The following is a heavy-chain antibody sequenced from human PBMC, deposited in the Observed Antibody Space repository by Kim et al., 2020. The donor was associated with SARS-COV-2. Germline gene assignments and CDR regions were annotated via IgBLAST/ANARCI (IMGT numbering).Heavy chain of an antibody. V-gene: IGHV3-30*04. CDR1: GFTFSSYA. Sequence: GGSLRLSCAASGFTFSSYAMHWVRQAPGKGLEWVAVISYDGSNKYYADSVKGRFTISRDNSKNTLYLQMNSLRAEDTAVYYCARVVAGPFAYFDYWGQGT. J-gene: IGHJ4*02. D-gene: IGHD6-19*01. CDR3: ARVVAGPFAYFDY. CDR2: ISYDGSNK.